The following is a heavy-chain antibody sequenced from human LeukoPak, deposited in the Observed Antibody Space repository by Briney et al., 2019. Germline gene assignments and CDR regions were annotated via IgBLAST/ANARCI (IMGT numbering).Heavy chain of an antibody. Sequence: ASVKVSCKASGYTFTSYYMHWVRQAPGQGLEWMGIINPSGGSTSYAQKFQGRVTMTRDMSTSTVYMELSSLRSEDTALYYCARAPTWSSTSYNYYYMDVWGKGTTVTISS. CDR3: ARAPTWSSTSYNYYYMDV. J-gene: IGHJ6*03. D-gene: IGHD3-3*01. V-gene: IGHV1-46*01. CDR2: INPSGGST. CDR1: GYTFTSYY.